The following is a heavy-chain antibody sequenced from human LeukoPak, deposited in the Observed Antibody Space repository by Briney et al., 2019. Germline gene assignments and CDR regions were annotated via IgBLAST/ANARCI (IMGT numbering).Heavy chain of an antibody. D-gene: IGHD5-24*01. J-gene: IGHJ4*02. CDR1: GFTFSSYA. Sequence: PGGSLRLSCAASGFTFSSYAMSWVRQAPGKGLEWVSGISGSGGSTYYVDSVKGRFTISRDNSKNTLYLQMNSLRAEDTAVFYCATRYVGEMATIRSDYWGQGTLVTVSS. CDR3: ATRYVGEMATIRSDY. CDR2: ISGSGGST. V-gene: IGHV3-23*01.